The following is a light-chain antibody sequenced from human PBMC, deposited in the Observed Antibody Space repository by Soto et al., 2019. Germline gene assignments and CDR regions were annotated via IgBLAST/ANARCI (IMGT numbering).Light chain of an antibody. J-gene: IGLJ1*01. V-gene: IGLV2-14*01. CDR3: SSYTRSSTHYV. CDR2: DVI. Sequence: QSALTQPASVSGSPGQSITISCTGTSSDVGGYNYVSWYQQHPGKAPKLMIYDVINRPSGVSNRFSGSKSDNTASLTISGLLAEDVADYYCSSYTRSSTHYVFGTGTKVTVL. CDR1: SSDVGGYNY.